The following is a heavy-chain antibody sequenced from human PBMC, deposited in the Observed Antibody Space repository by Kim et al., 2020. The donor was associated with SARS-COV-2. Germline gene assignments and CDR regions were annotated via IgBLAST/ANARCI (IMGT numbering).Heavy chain of an antibody. D-gene: IGHD3-10*01. V-gene: IGHV4-4*02. CDR2: IYSSGSA. CDR1: GDSISSANW. J-gene: IGHJ6*02. Sequence: SETLSLTCAVSGDSISSANWWTWVRQSPGKGLQWIGEIYSSGSANYSPSPKSRVTISLDESKNQFSLKVTSATAADTAVYYCARDLYGSGTYYNRMDVWGQGTMVTVS. CDR3: ARDLYGSGTYYNRMDV.